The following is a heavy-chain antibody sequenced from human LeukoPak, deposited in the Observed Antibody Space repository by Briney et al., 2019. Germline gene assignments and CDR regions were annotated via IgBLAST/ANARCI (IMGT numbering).Heavy chain of an antibody. Sequence: GASVKVSCKASGYTFTGYYMHWVRQAPGQGLEWMGWINPNSGGTNYAQKFQGRVTITRNTSISTAYMELSSLRSEDTAVYYCARGSYHDYGDYWGQGTLVTVSS. CDR2: INPNSGGT. V-gene: IGHV1-2*02. CDR3: ARGSYHDYGDY. D-gene: IGHD3-16*02. CDR1: GYTFTGYY. J-gene: IGHJ4*02.